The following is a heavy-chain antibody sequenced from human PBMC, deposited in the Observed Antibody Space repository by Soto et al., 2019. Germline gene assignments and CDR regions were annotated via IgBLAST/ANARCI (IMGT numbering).Heavy chain of an antibody. V-gene: IGHV3-30-3*01. CDR2: ISYDGSNK. CDR3: ARAFHAYCSSTSCPSFDY. D-gene: IGHD2-2*01. Sequence: PGGSLRLSCAASGFTFSSYAMHWVRQAPGKGLEWVAVISYDGSNKYYADSVKGRFTISRDNSKNTLYLQMNSLRAEDTAVYYCARAFHAYCSSTSCPSFDYWGQGTLVTVSS. J-gene: IGHJ4*02. CDR1: GFTFSSYA.